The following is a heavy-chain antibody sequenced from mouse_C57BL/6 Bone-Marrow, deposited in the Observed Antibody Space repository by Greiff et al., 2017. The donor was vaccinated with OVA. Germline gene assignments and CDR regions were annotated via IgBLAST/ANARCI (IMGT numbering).Heavy chain of an antibody. CDR2: IDPNSGGT. CDR1: GYTFTSYW. D-gene: IGHD2-12*01. V-gene: IGHV1-72*01. J-gene: IGHJ2*01. Sequence: LVESGAELVKPGASVTLSCKASGYTFTSYWMHWVKQRPGRGLEWIGRIDPNSGGTNYNEKFKRKATLPVDKPSSTAYMQLSSLTSEDSAVNYCARNYSNDLYYLDYWGKGTTLTVSS. CDR3: ARNYSNDLYYLDY.